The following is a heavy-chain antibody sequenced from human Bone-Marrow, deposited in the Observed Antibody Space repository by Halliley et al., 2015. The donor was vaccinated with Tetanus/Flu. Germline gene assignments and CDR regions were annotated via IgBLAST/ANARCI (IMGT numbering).Heavy chain of an antibody. CDR3: ARDLAASGYYFDY. V-gene: IGHV1-69*04. Sequence: WMGRIIPIYNIVNYAQKFQGRVTMTADKSTNTAYMELNSLRSDDTAVYYCARDLAASGYYFDYWGQGTLVTVSS. J-gene: IGHJ4*02. CDR2: IIPIYNIV. D-gene: IGHD3-22*01.